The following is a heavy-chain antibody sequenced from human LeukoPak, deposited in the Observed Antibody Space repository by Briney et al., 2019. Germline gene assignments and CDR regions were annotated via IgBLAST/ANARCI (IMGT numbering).Heavy chain of an antibody. V-gene: IGHV3-53*01. CDR3: ARWDTAMDSFDY. D-gene: IGHD5-18*01. CDR2: IYSGGST. Sequence: GGSLRLSCAASGFTVSTNYMSWVRQAPGKGLEWVSVIYSGGSTYYADSVKGRFTISRDNAKNSLYLQMNSLRAEDTAVYYCARWDTAMDSFDYWGQGTLVTVSS. CDR1: GFTVSTNY. J-gene: IGHJ4*02.